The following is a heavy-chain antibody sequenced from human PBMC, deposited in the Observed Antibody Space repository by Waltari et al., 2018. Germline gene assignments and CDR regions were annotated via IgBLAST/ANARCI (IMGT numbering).Heavy chain of an antibody. CDR1: GYTFTGYY. J-gene: IGHJ2*01. Sequence: QVQLVQSGAKVKKPGASVKVSCKASGYTFTGYYMHWVRQAPGQGLEWMGWINPNSGGTNYAQKFQGRVTMTRDTSISTAYMELSRLRSDDTAVYYCARRYYYDSSGYSTHWYFDLWGRGTLVTVSS. CDR3: ARRYYYDSSGYSTHWYFDL. D-gene: IGHD3-22*01. V-gene: IGHV1-2*02. CDR2: INPNSGGT.